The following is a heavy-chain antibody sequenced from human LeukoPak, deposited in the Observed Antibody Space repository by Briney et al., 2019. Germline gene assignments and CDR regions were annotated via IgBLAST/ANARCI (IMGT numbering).Heavy chain of an antibody. D-gene: IGHD7-27*01. CDR1: GFTFSSYS. Sequence: GGSLRLSCAASGFTFSSYSMNWVRQAPGKGLEWVSSISSSSSYIYYADSVKGRFTISRDNAKNSLYLQMNSLRAEDTAVYYCARDMRPGVSAFDIWGQGTMVTVSS. J-gene: IGHJ3*02. V-gene: IGHV3-21*01. CDR3: ARDMRPGVSAFDI. CDR2: ISSSSSYI.